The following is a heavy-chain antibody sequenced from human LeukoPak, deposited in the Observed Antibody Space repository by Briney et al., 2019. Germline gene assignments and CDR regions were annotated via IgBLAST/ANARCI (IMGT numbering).Heavy chain of an antibody. CDR1: GFTFSSYW. Sequence: GGSLRLSCAASGFTFSSYWMNWARQAPGKGLEWVASINHNGNVNYYVDSVKGRFTISRDNAKNSLYLQMSNLRAEDTAVYYCARGSIAVAGDDAFDIWGQGTMVTVSS. D-gene: IGHD6-19*01. CDR3: ARGSIAVAGDDAFDI. V-gene: IGHV3-7*03. CDR2: INHNGNVN. J-gene: IGHJ3*02.